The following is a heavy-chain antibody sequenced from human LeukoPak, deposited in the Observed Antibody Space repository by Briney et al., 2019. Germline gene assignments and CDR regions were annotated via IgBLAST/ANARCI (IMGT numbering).Heavy chain of an antibody. D-gene: IGHD2-2*01. V-gene: IGHV4-4*07. CDR1: GGSISSYY. J-gene: IGHJ4*02. Sequence: SETLSLTCTVSGGSISSYYWSWIRQPAGKGLEWIGRIYTSGSTNYNPSLKSRVTMSVDTSKNQFSLKLSSVTAADTAMYYCARLLIYCSSTSCHFDYWGQGTLVTVSS. CDR2: IYTSGST. CDR3: ARLLIYCSSTSCHFDY.